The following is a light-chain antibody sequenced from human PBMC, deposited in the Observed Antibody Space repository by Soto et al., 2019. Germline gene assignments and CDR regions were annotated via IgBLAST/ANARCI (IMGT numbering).Light chain of an antibody. Sequence: DIVMTQSPDSLAVSLGERATINCKSSQSVLYSSNNKNYLAWYQQKPGQPPKLLIYWASTRESGVPDRFSGSGSGTDLTLTISRLQPEDFATYYCIQDYNYPLTFGGGTKVDIK. CDR3: IQDYNYPLT. V-gene: IGKV4-1*01. CDR2: WAS. CDR1: QSVLYSSNNKNY. J-gene: IGKJ4*01.